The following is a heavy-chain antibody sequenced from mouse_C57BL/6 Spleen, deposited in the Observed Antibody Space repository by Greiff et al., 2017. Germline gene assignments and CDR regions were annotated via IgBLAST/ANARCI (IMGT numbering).Heavy chain of an antibody. CDR2: INPNNGGT. Sequence: EVQLQQSGPELVKPGASVKMSCKASGYTFTDYNMHWVKQSHGKSLEWIGYINPNNGGTSYNQKFKGKATLTVNKSSSTAYMELRSLTSEDSAVYSCARDGYYGSLGDWGQGTTLTVSS. J-gene: IGHJ2*01. CDR1: GYTFTDYN. D-gene: IGHD1-1*01. V-gene: IGHV1-22*01. CDR3: ARDGYYGSLGD.